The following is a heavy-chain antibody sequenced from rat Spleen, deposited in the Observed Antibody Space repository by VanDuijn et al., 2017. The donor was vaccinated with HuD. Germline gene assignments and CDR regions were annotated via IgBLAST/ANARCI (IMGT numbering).Heavy chain of an antibody. CDR1: GFTFSDYY. D-gene: IGHD1-12*01. J-gene: IGHJ1*01. Sequence: EVQLVASGGGLVQPGRSLKLSCAASGFTFSDYYMAWVRQAPKKGLEWVASISYEGSSTYYGDSVKGRFTISRDNAKSTLYLQMNSLRSEDTATYYCARHRAGLLFAWYFDFWGPGTMVTVSS. CDR2: ISYEGSST. V-gene: IGHV5-22*01. CDR3: ARHRAGLLFAWYFDF.